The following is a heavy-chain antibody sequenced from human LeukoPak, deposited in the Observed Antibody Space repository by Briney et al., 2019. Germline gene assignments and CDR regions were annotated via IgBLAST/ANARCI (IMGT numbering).Heavy chain of an antibody. D-gene: IGHD1-26*01. CDR2: ISYDGSNK. V-gene: IGHV3-30*18. CDR3: AKDRYYGKSAIDY. Sequence: GGSLRLSCAASGFTFSSYGMHWVRQAPGKGLEWVAVISYDGSNKYYADSVKGRFTISRDNSKNTLYLQMNSLRAEDTVVYYCAKDRYYGKSAIDYWGQGTLVTVSS. J-gene: IGHJ4*02. CDR1: GFTFSSYG.